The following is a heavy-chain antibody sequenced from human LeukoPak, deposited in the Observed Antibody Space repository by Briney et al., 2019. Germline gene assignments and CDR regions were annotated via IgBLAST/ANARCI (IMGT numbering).Heavy chain of an antibody. Sequence: GASVKVSCKTSGYTFTSYYMHWVRQAPGQGLEWLGVIDASGDNAKYAQRLQGRVTMTRDTSTSTVYMEPSSLRSDGKAGYYWARGVSKVAGTLDYWGQGTLVTVSS. CDR1: GYTFTSYY. CDR2: IDASGDNA. V-gene: IGHV1-46*01. J-gene: IGHJ4*02. CDR3: ARGVSKVAGTLDY. D-gene: IGHD6-19*01.